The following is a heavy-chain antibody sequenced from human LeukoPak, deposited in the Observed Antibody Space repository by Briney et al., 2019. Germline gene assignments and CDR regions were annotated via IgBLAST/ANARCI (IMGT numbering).Heavy chain of an antibody. D-gene: IGHD5-18*01. Sequence: SETLSLTCTVSGSAVSSYYRSWVRQPPGKGLEWNVYIYYSGSTNYNPSLKSRVTISLDTSKNQFSLKLSSVTAADTAVYYCARSWDTAMDIFDYWGQGTLVTVSS. J-gene: IGHJ4*02. V-gene: IGHV4-59*02. CDR3: ARSWDTAMDIFDY. CDR2: IYYSGST. CDR1: GSAVSSYY.